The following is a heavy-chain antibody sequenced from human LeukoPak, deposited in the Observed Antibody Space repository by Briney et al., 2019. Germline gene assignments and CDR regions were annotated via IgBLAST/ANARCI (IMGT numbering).Heavy chain of an antibody. CDR3: ARVYYGSGPSYYYYYGMDV. Sequence: PSETLSLTCTVSGGSISSTSYYWAWIRQPPGKGLEWIGNVHYSGSTYYNPSLKSRVTISVDASKNQFSLRLSSVTAADTAVYYCARVYYGSGPSYYYYYGMDVWGQGTTVTVSS. D-gene: IGHD3-10*01. CDR2: VHYSGST. J-gene: IGHJ6*02. CDR1: GGSISSTSYY. V-gene: IGHV4-39*01.